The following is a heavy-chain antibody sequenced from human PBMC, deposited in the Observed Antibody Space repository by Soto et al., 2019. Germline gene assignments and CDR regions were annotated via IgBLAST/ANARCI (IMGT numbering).Heavy chain of an antibody. D-gene: IGHD3-22*01. V-gene: IGHV3-23*01. CDR3: AKDPHYYDSSGWLG. Sequence: HPGGSLRLSCAASGFTFSSYAMSWVRQAPGKGLEWVSAISGSGGSTYYADSVKGRFTISRDNSKNTLYLQMNSLRAEDTAVYYCAKDPHYYDSSGWLGWGQGTLVTVSS. CDR2: ISGSGGST. CDR1: GFTFSSYA. J-gene: IGHJ4*02.